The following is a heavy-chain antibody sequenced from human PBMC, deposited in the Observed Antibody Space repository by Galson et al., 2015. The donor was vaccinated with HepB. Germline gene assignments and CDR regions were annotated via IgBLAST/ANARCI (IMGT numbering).Heavy chain of an antibody. Sequence: SLRLSCAASGFTFNSYAMHWVRQAPGKGLEWVAVISYDGTNKYYADSVKGRFTISRDTSKSTLYLQMISLRAEGTAVYYCAREGAAGAHWGQGTLVTVSS. CDR2: ISYDGTNK. J-gene: IGHJ4*02. CDR1: GFTFNSYA. V-gene: IGHV3-30*04. CDR3: AREGAAGAH. D-gene: IGHD6-19*01.